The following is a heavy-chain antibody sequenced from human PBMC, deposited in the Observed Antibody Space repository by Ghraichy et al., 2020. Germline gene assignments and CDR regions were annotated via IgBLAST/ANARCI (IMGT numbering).Heavy chain of an antibody. D-gene: IGHD5-18*01. Sequence: GGSLRLSCAASGFTFNHYYMTWVRQAPGKGLEWVANIKQDGSVRYYVDSVKGRFTISRDNAKDSVYLQMSSLRAEDTAVYFCGRGGYLYGSNPVDYWGQGTQVTVSS. V-gene: IGHV3-7*04. CDR1: GFTFNHYY. J-gene: IGHJ4*02. CDR3: GRGGYLYGSNPVDY. CDR2: IKQDGSVR.